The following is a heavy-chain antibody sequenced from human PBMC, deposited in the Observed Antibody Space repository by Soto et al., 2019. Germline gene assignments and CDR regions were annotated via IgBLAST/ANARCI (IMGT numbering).Heavy chain of an antibody. Sequence: ASVKVSCKASGYPFTGYYIHWVRQAPGQGLEWMGWINPNSGGTNYAQKFQGWVTMTRDTSISTAYMELSRLRSDDTAVYYCARDHEYCSGGSCPRGWFVPWGQGTLVTVSS. J-gene: IGHJ5*02. CDR2: INPNSGGT. CDR1: GYPFTGYY. D-gene: IGHD2-15*01. V-gene: IGHV1-2*04. CDR3: ARDHEYCSGGSCPRGWFVP.